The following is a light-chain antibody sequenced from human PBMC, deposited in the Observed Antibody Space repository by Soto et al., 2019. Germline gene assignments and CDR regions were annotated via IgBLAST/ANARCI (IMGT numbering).Light chain of an antibody. CDR1: QSVGNSY. CDR3: KQYGTVHS. V-gene: IGKV3-20*01. Sequence: EIVLTQSPGTLSLSPGERATLSCRASQSVGNSYLAWYQQRRGQAPRLLIYGASIRAIGIPDRFSGSGSGTDFTLTISRLEPEDFAVYYCKQYGTVHSFGQGTNLAIK. J-gene: IGKJ2*01. CDR2: GAS.